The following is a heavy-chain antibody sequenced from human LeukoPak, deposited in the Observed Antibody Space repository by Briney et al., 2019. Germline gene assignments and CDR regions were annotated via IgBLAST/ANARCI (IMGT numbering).Heavy chain of an antibody. J-gene: IGHJ4*02. CDR1: GGSFSGYY. V-gene: IGHV4-59*08. CDR2: IYYSGST. D-gene: IGHD5-12*01. Sequence: SETLSLTCAVYGGSFSGYYWSWIRQPPGKGLEWIGYIYYSGSTNYNPSLKSRVTISVDTSKNQFSLKLSSVTAADTAVYYCARHHWLYFDYWGQGTLVTVSS. CDR3: ARHHWLYFDY.